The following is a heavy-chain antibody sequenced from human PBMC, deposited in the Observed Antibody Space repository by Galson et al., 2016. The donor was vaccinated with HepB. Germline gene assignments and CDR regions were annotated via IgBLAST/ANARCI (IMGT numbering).Heavy chain of an antibody. Sequence: SLRLSCAASGFTFSSYAMHWVRQAPGKGLEYVSAISSNGGSTYYANSVKGRFTISRDNSKNTMYLKMGSLRAEGMAVYYCARSLTLYCISTTCYGNYSGMDVWGQGTTVTVSS. V-gene: IGHV3-64*01. J-gene: IGHJ6*02. CDR1: GFTFSSYA. CDR2: ISSNGGST. D-gene: IGHD2-2*01. CDR3: ARSLTLYCISTTCYGNYSGMDV.